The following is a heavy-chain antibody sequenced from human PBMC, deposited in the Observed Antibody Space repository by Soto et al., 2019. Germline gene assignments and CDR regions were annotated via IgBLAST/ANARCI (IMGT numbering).Heavy chain of an antibody. CDR3: ARDDTMVRGVITN. V-gene: IGHV3-11*06. CDR1: GFTFSSYY. Sequence: GGSLRLSCAVSGFTFSSYYRRWIHQAPGKGLEWVSCISSSSSYTNYADSVKGRFTISRDNAKNSLYLQMNSLRAEDTAVYYCARDDTMVRGVITNWGQGTPVTVSS. J-gene: IGHJ4*02. D-gene: IGHD3-10*01. CDR2: ISSSSSYT.